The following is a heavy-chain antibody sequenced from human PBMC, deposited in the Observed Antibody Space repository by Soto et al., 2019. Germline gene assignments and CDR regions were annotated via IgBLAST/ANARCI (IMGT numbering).Heavy chain of an antibody. D-gene: IGHD2-8*02. CDR2: INVDSGNT. V-gene: IGHV1-58*02. CDR1: GYIFTDYY. Sequence: SVKVSCKASGYIFTDYYMHWVRQAPGQELEWIGWINVDSGNTNYAQKFQERVTITRDMSTSTAYMELSSLRSEDTAVYYCYWDYFDYWGQGTLVTVSS. CDR3: YWDYFDY. J-gene: IGHJ4*02.